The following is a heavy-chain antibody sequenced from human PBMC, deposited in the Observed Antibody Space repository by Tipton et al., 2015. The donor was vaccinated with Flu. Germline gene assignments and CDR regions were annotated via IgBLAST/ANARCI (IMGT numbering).Heavy chain of an antibody. Sequence: QLVQSGAEVKKPGASVKVSCKASGYTFTNYYMHWVRQAPGQGLQWMGIINPNGGSTRYAQKFQGRVTMTRDTSTSTVYMELSSLRSDDRAVYYCARGPDSFESRGPIWRCFDYWGQGTLVTVSS. J-gene: IGHJ4*02. CDR1: GYTFTNYY. CDR3: ARGPDSFESRGPIWRCFDY. V-gene: IGHV1-46*01. D-gene: IGHD3-3*01. CDR2: INPNGGST.